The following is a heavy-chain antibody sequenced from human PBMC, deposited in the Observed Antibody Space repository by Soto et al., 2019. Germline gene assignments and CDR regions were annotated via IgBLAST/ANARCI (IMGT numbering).Heavy chain of an antibody. V-gene: IGHV4-34*01. Sequence: SETLSLTCAVYGVPFSGYYWSWIRPSPGKGLEWIGEINHSGNTNYNPSLKSRVTMLVDTSKNQFSLSLSSVTAADTAVYYCANLIVFHSSYYHDYWGLGTLVTVSS. CDR3: ANLIVFHSSYYHDY. CDR1: GVPFSGYY. D-gene: IGHD1-26*01. J-gene: IGHJ4*01. CDR2: INHSGNT.